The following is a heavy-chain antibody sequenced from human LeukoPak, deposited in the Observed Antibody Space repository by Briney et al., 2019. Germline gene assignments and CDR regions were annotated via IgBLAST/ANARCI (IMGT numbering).Heavy chain of an antibody. J-gene: IGHJ5*02. CDR1: GGSISSYY. D-gene: IGHD1-1*01. CDR3: ASSGNYNWFDP. Sequence: SETLSLTCTVSGGSISSYYWSWIRQPPGEGLEWIGYIYYSGSTNYNPSLKSRVTISVDTSKNQFSLKLSSMTAADTAVYYCASSGNYNWFDPWGQGTLVTVSS. CDR2: IYYSGST. V-gene: IGHV4-59*01.